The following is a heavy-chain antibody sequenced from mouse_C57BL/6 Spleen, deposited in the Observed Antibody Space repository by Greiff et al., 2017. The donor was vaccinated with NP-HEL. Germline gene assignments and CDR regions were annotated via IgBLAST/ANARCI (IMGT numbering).Heavy chain of an antibody. Sequence: VQLQQPGAELVRPGTSVKLSCKASGYTFTSYWMHWVKQRPGQGLEWIGVIDPSDSYTNYNQKFKGKATLTVDTSSSTAYMQLSSLTSEDSAVYYCARGPYYGSSLDYWGQGTTLTVSS. CDR1: GYTFTSYW. CDR2: IDPSDSYT. CDR3: ARGPYYGSSLDY. V-gene: IGHV1-59*01. J-gene: IGHJ2*01. D-gene: IGHD1-1*01.